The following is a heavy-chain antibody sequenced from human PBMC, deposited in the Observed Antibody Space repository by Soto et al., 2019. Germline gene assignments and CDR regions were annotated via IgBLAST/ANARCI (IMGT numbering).Heavy chain of an antibody. CDR1: GFTFINYA. J-gene: IGHJ2*01. CDR2: ISGGGDKT. D-gene: IGHD2-2*01. CDR3: ARKVLGSTSRPDWWYFDL. Sequence: EVQLLESGGGLVQPGGSLRLSCVGSGFTFINYAMNWVRQTPGKGREWVPTISGGGDKTFDADTVKGRFTISRDNSKNAVNLELNSLRADDTAVYYCARKVLGSTSRPDWWYFDLWGRGTLVTVSS. V-gene: IGHV3-23*01.